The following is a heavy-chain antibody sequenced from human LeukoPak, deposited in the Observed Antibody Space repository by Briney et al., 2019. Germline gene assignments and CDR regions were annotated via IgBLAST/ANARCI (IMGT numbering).Heavy chain of an antibody. J-gene: IGHJ3*02. V-gene: IGHV1-2*02. Sequence: ASVKGSSKASGFTFTGYYMHWARPAPGQGSEWMGWIHPNSGGTNYAQKFQGRVTRTSDTSISTAYMELSRLRSDDTAVYYCARGCSSTSCHFNAFDIWGQGTMVTVSS. CDR1: GFTFTGYY. CDR3: ARGCSSTSCHFNAFDI. D-gene: IGHD2-2*01. CDR2: IHPNSGGT.